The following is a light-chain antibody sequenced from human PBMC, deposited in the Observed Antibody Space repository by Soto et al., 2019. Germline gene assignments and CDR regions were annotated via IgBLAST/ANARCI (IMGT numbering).Light chain of an antibody. Sequence: QPVLTQSPSASASLGASVKLTCTLSSGHSSYAIAWHQQQPEKGPRYLMKLNSDGSHSKGDGIPDRFSGSSSGAERYLTISSLQSEDEADYYCQTGGTPGVFGGGTKLTVL. V-gene: IGLV4-69*01. J-gene: IGLJ3*02. CDR1: SGHSSYA. CDR2: LNSDGSH. CDR3: QTGGTPGV.